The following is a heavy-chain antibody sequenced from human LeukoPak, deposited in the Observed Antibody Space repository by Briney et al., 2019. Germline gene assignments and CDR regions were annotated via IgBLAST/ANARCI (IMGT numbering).Heavy chain of an antibody. CDR3: ARGLTLGDGTGYYYPDY. CDR1: GYTFTSHG. D-gene: IGHD3-22*01. V-gene: IGHV1-18*01. Sequence: AASVKVSCKASGYTFTSHGISWVRQAPGQGLEWMGWTSVYNGNTIYPQKFQGSVAMTTDTSTSTAYMDLRSLRSDDTAVCYCARGLTLGDGTGYYYPDYWGQGTLVTVSS. J-gene: IGHJ4*02. CDR2: TSVYNGNT.